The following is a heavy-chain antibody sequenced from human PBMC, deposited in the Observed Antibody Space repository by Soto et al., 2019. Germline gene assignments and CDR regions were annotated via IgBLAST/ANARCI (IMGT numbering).Heavy chain of an antibody. J-gene: IGHJ6*02. V-gene: IGHV5-10-1*01. CDR1: GYSFTSYW. CDR3: ARHNYYYDSSGQYRYYYGMDV. Sequence: PGESLKISCKGSGYSFTSYWISWVRQMPGKGLEWMGRIDPSDSYTNYSPSFQGHVTISADKSISTAYLQWSSLKASDTAMYYRARHNYYYDSSGQYRYYYGMDVWGQGTTVTVSS. CDR2: IDPSDSYT. D-gene: IGHD3-22*01.